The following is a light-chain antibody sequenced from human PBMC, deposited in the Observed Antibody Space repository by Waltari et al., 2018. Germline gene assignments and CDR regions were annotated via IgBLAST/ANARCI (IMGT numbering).Light chain of an antibody. CDR3: QQYNNWPLT. J-gene: IGKJ4*01. V-gene: IGKV3-15*01. CDR2: GAS. CDR1: QSVSSN. Sequence: EIVMTQSPATLSVSPGERATLSCRASQSVSSNLAWYQQKPGQAPRLLTYGASTRATGIPARFSGSGSGTEFTLTISSLQSEDFAVYYCQQYNNWPLTFGGGTKEEIK.